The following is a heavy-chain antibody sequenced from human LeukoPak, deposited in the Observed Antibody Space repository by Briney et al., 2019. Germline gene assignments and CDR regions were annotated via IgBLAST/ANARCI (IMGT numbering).Heavy chain of an antibody. V-gene: IGHV1-69*13. CDR2: IIPIFGTA. J-gene: IGHJ4*02. Sequence: ASVKVSCKASGGTFSSYAISWVRQAPGQGLEWMGGIIPIFGTANYAQKFQGRVTIPADESTSTAYMELSSLRSEDTAVYYCARDPKGDYVWAYYFDYWGQGTLVTVSS. CDR1: GGTFSSYA. CDR3: ARDPKGDYVWAYYFDY. D-gene: IGHD3-16*01.